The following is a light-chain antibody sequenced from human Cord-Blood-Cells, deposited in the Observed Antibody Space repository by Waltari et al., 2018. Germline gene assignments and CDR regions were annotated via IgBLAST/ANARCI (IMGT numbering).Light chain of an antibody. V-gene: IGLV4-69*01. J-gene: IGLJ3*02. CDR1: TWHSSYA. Sequence: QLVLTQSPSASASLGASANLTCPLSTWHSSYALPLHQHQPEKAPRYLMKLNSDGSHSKGDGIPDRFSGSSSGAERYLTISSLQSEDEADYYCQTWGTGIHWVFGGGTKLTVL. CDR3: QTWGTGIHWV. CDR2: LNSDGSH.